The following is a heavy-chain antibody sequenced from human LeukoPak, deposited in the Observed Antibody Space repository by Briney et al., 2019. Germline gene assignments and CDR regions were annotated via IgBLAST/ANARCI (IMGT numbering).Heavy chain of an antibody. Sequence: GGSLRLSCAASGFTFSSYSMNWVRQAPGKGLEWVSSISSSSSYIYYADSVKGRFTISRDNAKNSLYLQMNSLRAEDTAVYYCASSRADYYYDSSGYCGYWGQGTLVTVSS. D-gene: IGHD3-22*01. J-gene: IGHJ4*02. CDR2: ISSSSSYI. CDR1: GFTFSSYS. CDR3: ASSRADYYYDSSGYCGY. V-gene: IGHV3-21*01.